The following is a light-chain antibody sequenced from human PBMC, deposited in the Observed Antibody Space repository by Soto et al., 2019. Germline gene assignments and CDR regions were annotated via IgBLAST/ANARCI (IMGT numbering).Light chain of an antibody. CDR3: QSYDKYLSAVV. Sequence: QSVLTQPPSVSGAPGQRVTISCTGSISNIGAGYDVHWYQQLPGTAPKLLIYGNSNRPSGVPDRFSGSKSGTSASLAITGLQAEDEADYYCQSYDKYLSAVVFGGGTKLTVL. CDR1: ISNIGAGYD. V-gene: IGLV1-40*01. J-gene: IGLJ2*01. CDR2: GNS.